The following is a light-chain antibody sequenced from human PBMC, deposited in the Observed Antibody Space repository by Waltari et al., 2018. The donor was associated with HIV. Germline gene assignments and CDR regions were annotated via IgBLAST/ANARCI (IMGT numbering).Light chain of an antibody. Sequence: ENVLTQSPGTLSLSPGGRATLSCRASQTITSSSLAWYQQRPGQAPRLLIYGASNRATGIPERFSGSGSGTDFTLTISRLEPEDFAVYFCQQYGGSPYTFGQGTKLEI. CDR2: GAS. CDR3: QQYGGSPYT. J-gene: IGKJ2*01. CDR1: QTITSSS. V-gene: IGKV3-20*01.